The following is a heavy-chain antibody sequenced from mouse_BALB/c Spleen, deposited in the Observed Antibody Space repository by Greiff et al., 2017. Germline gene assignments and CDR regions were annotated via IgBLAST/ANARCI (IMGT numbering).Heavy chain of an antibody. CDR2: ISYSGST. CDR1: GYSITSDYA. CDR3: ATDYGYRLDY. D-gene: IGHD1-2*01. J-gene: IGHJ4*01. Sequence: EVKLVESGPGLVKPSQSLSLTCTVTGYSITSDYAWNWIRQFPGNKLEWMGYISYSGSTSYNPSLKSRISITRDTSKNQFFLQLNSVTTEDTATYYCATDYGYRLDYWGQGTSVTVSS. V-gene: IGHV3-2*02.